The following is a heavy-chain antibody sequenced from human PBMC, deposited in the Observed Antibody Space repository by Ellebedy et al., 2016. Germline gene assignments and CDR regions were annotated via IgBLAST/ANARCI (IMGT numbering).Heavy chain of an antibody. V-gene: IGHV4-39*01. CDR3: AYHGASTSPLG. CDR1: GDSISSSSYY. CDR2: IYYNGRT. J-gene: IGHJ1*01. D-gene: IGHD4/OR15-4a*01. Sequence: SETLSLTXSVSGDSISSSSYYWAWIRQPPGQGLEWIGMIYYNGRTYYNPSLKSRITISLDTSKNQFSLKLNFVTAADTAVYYCAYHGASTSPLGWGQGTLVTVSS.